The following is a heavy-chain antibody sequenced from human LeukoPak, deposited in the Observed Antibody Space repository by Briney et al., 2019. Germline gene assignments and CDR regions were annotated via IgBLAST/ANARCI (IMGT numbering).Heavy chain of an antibody. CDR3: ARDRRASSTPNDAFDI. CDR1: GGSISSYY. D-gene: IGHD6-13*01. CDR2: IYYSGST. V-gene: IGHV4-59*01. Sequence: SETLSLTSTVSGGSISSYYWSWLRQPPGEGLEWIGYIYYSGSTNYNPSLESRVTISVDTSKNKFSLKLSSVTAADTAVYYCARDRRASSTPNDAFDIWGQGTMVTVSS. J-gene: IGHJ3*02.